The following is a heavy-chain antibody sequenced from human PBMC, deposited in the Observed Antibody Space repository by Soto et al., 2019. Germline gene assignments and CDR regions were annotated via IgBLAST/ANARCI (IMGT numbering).Heavy chain of an antibody. CDR3: ARRYYDDSGAYYISWFDP. CDR1: GGSISSYY. V-gene: IGHV4-59*08. Sequence: PSETLSLTCTASGGSISSYYWSWIRQPPGKGLEWIGYIYYSGSTNYNPSLKSRVTISLDTSKNQFSLKLSSVTAADTAVYYCARRYYDDSGAYYISWFDPWGQGTLVTVSS. J-gene: IGHJ5*02. CDR2: IYYSGST. D-gene: IGHD3-22*01.